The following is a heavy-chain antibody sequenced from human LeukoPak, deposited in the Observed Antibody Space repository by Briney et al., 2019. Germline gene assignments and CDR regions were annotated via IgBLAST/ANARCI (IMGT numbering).Heavy chain of an antibody. D-gene: IGHD1-26*01. CDR3: ARYTGSYSGPVFDP. CDR2: IPYSGST. Sequence: PSETLSLTCTVSGASISSSGYYWGWIRQSPGKGLEWIAAIPYSGSTYYNPSLKSRVAISVDTSKNQFSLKFNSVTAADTAVYYCARYTGSYSGPVFDPWGQGTLVTVSS. V-gene: IGHV4-39*07. J-gene: IGHJ5*02. CDR1: GASISSSGYY.